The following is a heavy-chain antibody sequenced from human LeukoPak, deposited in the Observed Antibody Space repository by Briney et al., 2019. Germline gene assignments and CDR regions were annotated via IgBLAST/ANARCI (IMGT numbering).Heavy chain of an antibody. D-gene: IGHD2-2*01. Sequence: VGSLRLSRAPSAFTFSSYGMHWVGQAPGKGVEGVAFIRYDGSNKYYADSVKGRFTISRDNSKNTLYLQMNSLRAEDTAMYYCAKDLRAVVIGSPLDYWGQGILVTVSS. CDR1: AFTFSSYG. V-gene: IGHV3-30*02. CDR3: AKDLRAVVIGSPLDY. CDR2: IRYDGSNK. J-gene: IGHJ4*02.